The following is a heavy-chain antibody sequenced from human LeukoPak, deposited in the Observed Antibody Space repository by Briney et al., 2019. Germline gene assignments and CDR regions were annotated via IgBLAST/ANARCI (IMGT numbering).Heavy chain of an antibody. J-gene: IGHJ4*02. CDR3: TRGNHNYDSSGRD. D-gene: IGHD3-22*01. CDR2: IYTGGST. Sequence: GGSLRLSCAASGFTVSSNYMSWVRQAPGKGLEWGSVIYTGGSTCYADSVKGRFTISRDNSKNTLYLQMNSLRAEDTAVYYCTRGNHNYDSSGRDWGQGTLVTVSS. CDR1: GFTVSSNY. V-gene: IGHV3-66*02.